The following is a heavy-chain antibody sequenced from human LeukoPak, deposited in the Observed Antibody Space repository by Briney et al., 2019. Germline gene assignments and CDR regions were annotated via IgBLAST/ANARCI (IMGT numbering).Heavy chain of an antibody. V-gene: IGHV3-23*01. CDR1: GFIFNKHA. J-gene: IGHJ6*02. D-gene: IGHD2-2*01. CDR2: LSGSGSST. CDR3: AGDTGYCSSTSCVNYYYYGMDV. Sequence: AGGSLRLSCVASGFIFNKHAMSWVRQAPGKGLEWVSGLSGSGSSTDYADSVKGRFTISRDNAKNSLYLQMNSLRAEDTAVYYCAGDTGYCSSTSCVNYYYYGMDVWGQGTTVTVSS.